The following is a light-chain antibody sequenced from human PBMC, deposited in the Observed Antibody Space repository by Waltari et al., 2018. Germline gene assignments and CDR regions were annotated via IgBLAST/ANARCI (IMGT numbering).Light chain of an antibody. CDR2: GVS. CDR1: QDVKNF. J-gene: IGKJ2*01. Sequence: DIQMTKSPASLSASVPDRVTITCQASQDVKNFLNWYRQKPGRDPGLLISGVSNLETGVTLRFSGSGSGTHFTLTISILQPDDFGTYFCLQYNNLPYTFGQGTKVEIK. V-gene: IGKV1-33*01. CDR3: LQYNNLPYT.